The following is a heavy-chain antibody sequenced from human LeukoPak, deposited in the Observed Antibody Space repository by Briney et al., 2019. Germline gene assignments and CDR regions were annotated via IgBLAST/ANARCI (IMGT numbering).Heavy chain of an antibody. J-gene: IGHJ6*03. CDR3: ASQLYDFWSGYTWVMDV. Sequence: SVKVSCKATGGTFSSYAISWVRQAPAQGHEWMGGSIPIFGTANYAQKFQGRVTITADESTSTAYMELSSLRSEDTAVYYCASQLYDFWSGYTWVMDVWGKGTTVTVP. CDR1: GGTFSSYA. V-gene: IGHV1-69*13. D-gene: IGHD3-3*01. CDR2: SIPIFGTA.